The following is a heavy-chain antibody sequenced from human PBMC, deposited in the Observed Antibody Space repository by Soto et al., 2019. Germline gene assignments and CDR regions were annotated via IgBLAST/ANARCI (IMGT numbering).Heavy chain of an antibody. J-gene: IGHJ6*02. Sequence: QVQLQESGPGLVKPSETLSLTCTVSGGTISRYYWSWIRQPPGKGLEWIGYMYNTGSTVYNPSSKSLVTISVDTSKNQLSVKLNSVTAADTAVYYCARDLWGYCGTDCYPLDVWGQGTTVTVSS. D-gene: IGHD2-21*02. CDR1: GGTISRYY. CDR2: MYNTGST. CDR3: ARDLWGYCGTDCYPLDV. V-gene: IGHV4-59*01.